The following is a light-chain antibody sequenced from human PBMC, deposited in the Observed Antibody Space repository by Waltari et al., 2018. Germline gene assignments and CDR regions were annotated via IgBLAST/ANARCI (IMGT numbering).Light chain of an antibody. Sequence: EIVLTPSPATLSLSPGGRATLSCRASQSVSSYLASYQQKPGQAPRLLIYDASNRATGIPARCSGSGSGTDFTLTISSLEPEDFAVYYCQQRSNWPPYPFGQGTKLEIK. CDR1: QSVSSY. J-gene: IGKJ2*01. V-gene: IGKV3-11*01. CDR2: DAS. CDR3: QQRSNWPPYP.